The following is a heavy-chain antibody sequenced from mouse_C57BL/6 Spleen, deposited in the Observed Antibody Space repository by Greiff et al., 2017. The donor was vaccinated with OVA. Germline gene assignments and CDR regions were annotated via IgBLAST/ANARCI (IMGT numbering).Heavy chain of an antibody. Sequence: QVQLQQSGAELVRPGASVTLSCKASGYTFTDYEMHWVKQTPVHGLEWIGAIDPETGGTAYNQKFKGKAILTADKSSSTAYMELRSLTSEDSAVYYCTRCRAAQALYYAMDYWGQGTSVTVSS. CDR3: TRCRAAQALYYAMDY. CDR2: IDPETGGT. V-gene: IGHV1-15*01. D-gene: IGHD3-2*02. CDR1: GYTFTDYE. J-gene: IGHJ4*01.